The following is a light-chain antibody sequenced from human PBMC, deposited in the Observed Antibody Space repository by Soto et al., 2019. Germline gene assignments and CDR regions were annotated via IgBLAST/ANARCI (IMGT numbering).Light chain of an antibody. J-gene: IGLJ1*01. CDR3: CSYADTYYV. Sequence: QSALTQPRSVSGSPGQSVTISCTGSSSDVGRYDSVSWYQHHPGKAPKFMIYDVSKRPSGVPDRFSGSKSGNTASLTISGLQAEDEGDYYCCSYADTYYVFGSGTKLTVL. CDR2: DVS. V-gene: IGLV2-11*01. CDR1: SSDVGRYDS.